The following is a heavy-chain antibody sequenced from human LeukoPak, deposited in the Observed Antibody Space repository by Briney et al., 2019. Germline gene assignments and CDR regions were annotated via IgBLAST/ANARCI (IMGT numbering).Heavy chain of an antibody. D-gene: IGHD6-6*01. CDR1: GYTFTSDF. CDR2: INSDSGGT. J-gene: IGHJ5*02. CDR3: ARGNIATRRGENWFDP. Sequence: ASVKVSCKASGYTFTSDFIHWVRQAPGQGLEWMGWINSDSGGTNYARKFQGRVTMTRDTSISTAYMELSSLRSDGTAVFYCARGNIATRRGENWFDPWGQGTLVTVSS. V-gene: IGHV1-2*02.